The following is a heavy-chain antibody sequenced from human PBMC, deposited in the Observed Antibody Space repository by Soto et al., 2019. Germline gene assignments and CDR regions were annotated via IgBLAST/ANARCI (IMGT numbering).Heavy chain of an antibody. J-gene: IGHJ6*02. Sequence: SETLSLTCAVYGGSFSGYYWSWIRQPPGKGLEWIGEINHSGSTNYNPSLKSRVTISVDTSKNQFSLKLSSVTAADTAVYYCARVRVLRYFDWLTRRGGDYYYYGMDVWGQGTTVTVSS. D-gene: IGHD3-9*01. CDR1: GGSFSGYY. V-gene: IGHV4-34*01. CDR3: ARVRVLRYFDWLTRRGGDYYYYGMDV. CDR2: INHSGST.